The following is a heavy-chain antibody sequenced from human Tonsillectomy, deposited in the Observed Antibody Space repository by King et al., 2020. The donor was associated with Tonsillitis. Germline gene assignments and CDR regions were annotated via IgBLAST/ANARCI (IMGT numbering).Heavy chain of an antibody. J-gene: IGHJ6*02. V-gene: IGHV3-23*04. Sequence: VQLVESGGGLVQPGGSLRLSCAASGFTFSDYAMTWVRQAPGKGLEGVSTIGGTSISTYYADSVEGRFTIYRDNPKNTLYLQRNSLRAEDTAVYYCAKGSPLDYGMDVWGQGTTVTVSS. CDR2: IGGTSIST. D-gene: IGHD3-10*01. CDR3: AKGSPLDYGMDV. CDR1: GFTFSDYA.